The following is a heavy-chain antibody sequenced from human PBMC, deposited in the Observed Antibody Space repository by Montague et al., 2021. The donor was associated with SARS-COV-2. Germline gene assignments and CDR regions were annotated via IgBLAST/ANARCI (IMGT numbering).Heavy chain of an antibody. CDR1: GGSFSTYS. D-gene: IGHD3-10*01. CDR3: ARLGDGVVPSPILGVGPYYSYYYMDV. Sequence: SETLSRTCAVHGGSFSTYSWNWIRQRPGKGLAWIGEIHHGRSTNYDPSLKSPVTISADTSKNQFSLKLPSVAAADTAVYYCARLGDGVVPSPILGVGPYYSYYYMDVWGKGTTVTVSS. V-gene: IGHV4-34*01. J-gene: IGHJ6*03. CDR2: IHHGRST.